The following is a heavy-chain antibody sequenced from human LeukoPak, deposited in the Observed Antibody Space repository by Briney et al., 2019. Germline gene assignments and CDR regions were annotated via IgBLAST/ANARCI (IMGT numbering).Heavy chain of an antibody. CDR1: GYTFTSYA. CDR3: ARGLPLWGGSGSYYEGTTFDY. CDR2: INAGNGNT. J-gene: IGHJ4*02. Sequence: ASVKVSCKASGYTFTSYAMHWVRQAPGQRLEWMGWINAGNGNTKYSQKFQGRVTITRDTSASTAYMELSSLRSEDTAVYYCARGLPLWGGSGSYYEGTTFDYWGQGTLVTVSS. V-gene: IGHV1-3*01. D-gene: IGHD3-10*01.